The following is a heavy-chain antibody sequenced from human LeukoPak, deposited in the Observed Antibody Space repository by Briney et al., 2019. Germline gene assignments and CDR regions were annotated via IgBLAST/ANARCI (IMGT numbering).Heavy chain of an antibody. D-gene: IGHD2-8*01. J-gene: IGHJ4*02. CDR3: ARLIGYCTNGVCYTTSRGYFDY. V-gene: IGHV4-38-2*01. CDR2: IYHSGST. CDR1: GYSISSGYY. Sequence: PSETLSLTCAVSGYSISSGYYWGWIRQPPGKGLEWIGSIYHSGSTYYNPSLKSRVTISVDTSKNQFSLKLSSVTAADTAVYYCARLIGYCTNGVCYTTSRGYFDYWGQGTLVTVSS.